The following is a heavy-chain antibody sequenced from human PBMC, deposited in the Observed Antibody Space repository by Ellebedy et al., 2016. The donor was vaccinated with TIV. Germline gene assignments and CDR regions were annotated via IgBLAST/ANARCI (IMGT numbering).Heavy chain of an antibody. V-gene: IGHV3-23*01. D-gene: IGHD2-15*01. J-gene: IGHJ4*02. CDR1: GFTFSFYA. Sequence: GGSLRLSCAASGFTFSFYAMTWVRQAPGKGLEWVSSFSGSGGSTYYADSVNGRFTISRDNSKNTLFLQMNSLRAEDTAVYYCAKEVGNYLDYWGQGTLVTVSS. CDR3: AKEVGNYLDY. CDR2: FSGSGGST.